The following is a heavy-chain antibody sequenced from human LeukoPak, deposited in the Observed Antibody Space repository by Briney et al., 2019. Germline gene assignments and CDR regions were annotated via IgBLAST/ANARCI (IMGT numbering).Heavy chain of an antibody. CDR1: GFTFSSYW. V-gene: IGHV3-74*01. Sequence: GGSLRLSCAASGFTFSSYWMHWVRQAPGKGLVWVSRINSDGSSTTYADSVKDRFTISRDNAKNTLYLQMNSLRVEDTAVYYCARDPYDFWSGFDYWGQGTLVTVSS. CDR2: INSDGSST. J-gene: IGHJ4*02. D-gene: IGHD3-3*01. CDR3: ARDPYDFWSGFDY.